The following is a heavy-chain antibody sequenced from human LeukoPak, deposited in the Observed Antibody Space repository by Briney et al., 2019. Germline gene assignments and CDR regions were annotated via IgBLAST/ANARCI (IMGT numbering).Heavy chain of an antibody. CDR1: GFTFSSYA. CDR2: ISGSGGST. D-gene: IGHD6-13*01. V-gene: IGHV3-23*01. Sequence: PGGSLTLSCAASGFTFSSYATSWVRQAPGGGREWVSSISGSGGSTYYADSMKARFTISRDNSKNTLYLQMNSLRAEDTGVYYCAKLGIAAALNLYFFDCWGQGTLVADCS. CDR3: AKLGIAAALNLYFFDC. J-gene: IGHJ4*02.